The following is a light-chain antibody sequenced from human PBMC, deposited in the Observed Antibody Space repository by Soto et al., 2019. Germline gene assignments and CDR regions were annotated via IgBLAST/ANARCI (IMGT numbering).Light chain of an antibody. CDR3: NSYTSSSTYV. J-gene: IGLJ1*01. CDR2: DVT. CDR1: SSDVGGFNY. Sequence: QSVLTQPASVSGSPGQSITISCTGTSSDVGGFNYVSWYQQHPGKAPKLMIYDVTNRPSGVSYRFSGSKSGNTASLTISGAPAEDEADYYCNSYTSSSTYVFGTGTKLTVL. V-gene: IGLV2-14*03.